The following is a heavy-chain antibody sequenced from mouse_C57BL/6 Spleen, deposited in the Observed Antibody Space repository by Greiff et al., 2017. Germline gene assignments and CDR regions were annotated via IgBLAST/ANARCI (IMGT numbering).Heavy chain of an antibody. Sequence: DVMLVESGGDLVKPGGSLKLSCAASGFTFSSYGMSWVRQTPDKRLEWVATISSGGSYTYYPDSVKGRFTISRDNAKNTLYLQMSSLKSEDTAMYYCARHYGSIYPDYWGQGTTLTVSS. CDR3: ARHYGSIYPDY. V-gene: IGHV5-6*02. D-gene: IGHD1-1*01. CDR1: GFTFSSYG. J-gene: IGHJ2*01. CDR2: ISSGGSYT.